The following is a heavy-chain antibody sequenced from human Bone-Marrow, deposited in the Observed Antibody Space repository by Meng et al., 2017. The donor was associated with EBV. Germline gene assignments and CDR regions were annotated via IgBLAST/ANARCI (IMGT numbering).Heavy chain of an antibody. J-gene: IGHJ4*02. Sequence: QVQLVQSGAEVKKPGASVKVSCKASGYTFSGYYMHWGRQAPGQGLEWMGRTNPNSGGTNYAQKFQGRVTMSRDTSISTAYMELSRLRSDDTALYYCARDLTNDYFDYWGQGTLVTVSS. CDR3: ARDLTNDYFDY. V-gene: IGHV1-2*06. D-gene: IGHD3-3*01. CDR2: TNPNSGGT. CDR1: GYTFSGYY.